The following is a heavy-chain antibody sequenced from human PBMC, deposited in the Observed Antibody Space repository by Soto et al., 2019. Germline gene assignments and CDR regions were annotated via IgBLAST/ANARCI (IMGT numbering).Heavy chain of an antibody. Sequence: PSETLSLTCAVSGGSISSSNWWSWVRQPPGKGLEWIGEIYHSGSTNYNPSLKSRVTISVDKSKNQFSLKLSSVTAADTAVYYCARDRFGYHDFWSGQNYYYYYGMDVWGQGTTVTVSS. CDR1: GGSISSSNW. CDR3: ARDRFGYHDFWSGQNYYYYYGMDV. CDR2: IYHSGST. J-gene: IGHJ6*02. V-gene: IGHV4-4*02. D-gene: IGHD3-3*01.